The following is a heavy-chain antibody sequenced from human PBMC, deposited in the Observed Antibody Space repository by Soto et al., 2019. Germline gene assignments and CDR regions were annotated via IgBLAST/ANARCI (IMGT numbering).Heavy chain of an antibody. Sequence: QVQLVQSGAEVKKPGSSVKVSCKASGGTFSSYAISWVRQAPGQGLEWMGGIIPIFGTANYAQKVQGRVTITSDESTSTAYMELSSLRSEDTAVYYCARDRDIVATIRWAFDYWGQGTLVTVSS. V-gene: IGHV1-69*01. CDR3: ARDRDIVATIRWAFDY. CDR2: IIPIFGTA. CDR1: GGTFSSYA. J-gene: IGHJ4*02. D-gene: IGHD5-12*01.